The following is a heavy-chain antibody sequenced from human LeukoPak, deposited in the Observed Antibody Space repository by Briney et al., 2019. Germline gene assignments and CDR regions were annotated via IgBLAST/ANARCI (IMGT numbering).Heavy chain of an antibody. Sequence: GGSLSLSCAAPGFTFTTYAMSWVRQPPGKGLEWVSSITDSGDNTYYADSVKGRFTISRDNSKNTLYLQVDSLRPEDTAIYYCATYSRSLFRHFDYWGQGTLVTVSS. V-gene: IGHV3-23*01. CDR1: GFTFTTYA. CDR3: ATYSRSLFRHFDY. CDR2: ITDSGDNT. J-gene: IGHJ4*02. D-gene: IGHD6-6*01.